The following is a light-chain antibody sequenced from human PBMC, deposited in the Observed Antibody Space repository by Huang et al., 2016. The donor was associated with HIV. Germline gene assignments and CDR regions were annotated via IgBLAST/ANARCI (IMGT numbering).Light chain of an antibody. J-gene: IGKJ1*01. CDR1: QTIGTN. V-gene: IGKV3-15*01. CDR2: GAA. Sequence: ETMMTQSPVTLSVSPGERVTLSCRASQTIGTNLAWYQQKPGQSPRLLMYGAATRATGIPARCRGSGSGTELTLTISSLQSEDFAVYCCQQYNYWPRTFGQGTKVEIK. CDR3: QQYNYWPRT.